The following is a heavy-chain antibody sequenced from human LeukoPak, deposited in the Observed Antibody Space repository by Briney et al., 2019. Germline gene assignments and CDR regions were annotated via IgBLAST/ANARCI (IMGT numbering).Heavy chain of an antibody. CDR2: ISGSGGST. D-gene: IGHD2-2*01. J-gene: IGHJ4*02. CDR3: AKRLYCSSTTCYAFDY. CDR1: GFTFSSYA. Sequence: GGSLRLSCAASGFTFSSYAMSWVRQAPGKGLEWVSAISGSGGSTYYADSVKGRFTISRDNSKNTVYLQMNSLRVEDTAVYYCAKRLYCSSTTCYAFDYWGQGTLVTVSS. V-gene: IGHV3-23*01.